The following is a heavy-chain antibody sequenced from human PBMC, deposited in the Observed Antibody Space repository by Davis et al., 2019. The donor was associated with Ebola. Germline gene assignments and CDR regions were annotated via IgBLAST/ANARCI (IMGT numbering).Heavy chain of an antibody. CDR3: ARDHGYCSGGSCYSSYFDY. CDR2: ISRGSDYI. Sequence: GESLKISCVASGFSFSSYSMYWVRQAPGKGLEWVSSISRGSDYIYYADSVKGRFTISRDNAKNTLYLQMNSLRAEDTAVYYCARDHGYCSGGSCYSSYFDYWGQGTLVTVSS. V-gene: IGHV3-21*01. D-gene: IGHD2-15*01. J-gene: IGHJ4*02. CDR1: GFSFSSYS.